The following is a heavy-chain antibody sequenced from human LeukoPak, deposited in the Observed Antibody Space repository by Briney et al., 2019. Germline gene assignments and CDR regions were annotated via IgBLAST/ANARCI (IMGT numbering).Heavy chain of an antibody. Sequence: ASVKVSCKASGYTFTSYYMHWVRQAPGQGLEWMGIINPSGGSTSYAQKFQGRVTMTRDTSTSTVYMELSSLRSEDTAVYYCASGEGATTSFDYWGQGTLVTASS. CDR2: INPSGGST. J-gene: IGHJ4*02. CDR1: GYTFTSYY. CDR3: ASGEGATTSFDY. V-gene: IGHV1-46*01. D-gene: IGHD1-26*01.